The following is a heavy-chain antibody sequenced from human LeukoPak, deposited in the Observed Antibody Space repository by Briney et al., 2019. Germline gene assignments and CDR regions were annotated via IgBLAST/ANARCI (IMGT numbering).Heavy chain of an antibody. CDR3: ARDLLGYNYYYMDV. J-gene: IGHJ6*03. CDR2: IYPHSGGT. CDR1: GYTFTGYY. V-gene: IGHV1-2*02. D-gene: IGHD3-16*02. Sequence: ASVKVSCKASGYTFTGYYIHWVRQAPGQGPEWMGWIYPHSGGTDYAQKFQGRVTMTWDTSISTAYMELSRLRSDDTAVYYCARDLLGYNYYYMDVWGKGTTVTVSS.